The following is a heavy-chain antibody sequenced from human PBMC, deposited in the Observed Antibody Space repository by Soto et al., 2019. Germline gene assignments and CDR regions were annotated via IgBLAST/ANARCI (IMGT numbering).Heavy chain of an antibody. V-gene: IGHV3-23*01. CDR1: GFTFSSYA. Sequence: EVQLWESGGGLVQPGGSLRLSCEASGFTFSSYAMSWVRQAPGKGLEWVSAISGRGGSTYYADSVTGRFTISRDNSRNTLYLQMNSLRAEDTAVYYCAKGISVDTAMVAGYWGQGTLVTVSS. CDR2: ISGRGGST. CDR3: AKGISVDTAMVAGY. D-gene: IGHD5-18*01. J-gene: IGHJ4*02.